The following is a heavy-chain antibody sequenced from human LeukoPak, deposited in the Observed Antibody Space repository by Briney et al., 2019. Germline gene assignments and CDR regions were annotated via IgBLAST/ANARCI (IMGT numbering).Heavy chain of an antibody. CDR3: ARENDYVSDY. CDR2: ISYSGNT. D-gene: IGHD4-17*01. V-gene: IGHV4-30-4*01. CDR1: GGSISNTDSY. Sequence: SETLSLTCTVSGGSISNTDSYWNWIRQPPGKGLEWIGFISYSGNTYSTPSLESRLTISIDTAKNQFSLSLSSVTAADTAVYYCARENDYVSDYWGQGTMVTVSS. J-gene: IGHJ3*01.